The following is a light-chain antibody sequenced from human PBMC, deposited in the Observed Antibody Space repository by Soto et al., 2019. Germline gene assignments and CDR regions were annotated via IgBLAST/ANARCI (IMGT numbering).Light chain of an antibody. Sequence: QSVLTQPPSVSGAPGQRVTISCTGSSSNIGAGYDVHWYQQLPGAAPKLLIYDNTNRPSGVPDRFSASTSGTSASLAITGLQAEDEADYYCQSYDNSLSGSRVFGTGTKVTVL. CDR2: DNT. V-gene: IGLV1-40*01. J-gene: IGLJ1*01. CDR3: QSYDNSLSGSRV. CDR1: SSNIGAGYD.